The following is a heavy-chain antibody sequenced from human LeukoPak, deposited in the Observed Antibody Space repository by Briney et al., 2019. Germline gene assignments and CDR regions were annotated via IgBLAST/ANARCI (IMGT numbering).Heavy chain of an antibody. V-gene: IGHV1-69-2*01. D-gene: IGHD1-26*01. CDR1: GYTFTDYY. CDR2: ADPEDGET. J-gene: IGHJ4*02. CDR3: AIGGYQAGDY. Sequence: GATVKISCKVSGYTFTDYYMHWVQQAPGKGLEWMGLADPEDGETIYAEKFQGRVTITADTSTDTAYMELSSLGSEDTAVYYCAIGGYQAGDYWGQGTLVTVSS.